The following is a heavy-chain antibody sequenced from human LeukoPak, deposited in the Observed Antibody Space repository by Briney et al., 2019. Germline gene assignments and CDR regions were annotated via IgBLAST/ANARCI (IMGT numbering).Heavy chain of an antibody. CDR3: AKDPYYGDYPRSDY. D-gene: IGHD4-17*01. V-gene: IGHV3-23*01. CDR1: GFTFSSYA. J-gene: IGHJ4*02. CDR2: ISGSGGST. Sequence: PGGSLRLSCPASGFTFSSYAMSWVRQAPGKGLEWVSAISGSGGSTYYANSVKGRFTISRDNSKNTLYLQMNSLRAEDTAVYYCAKDPYYGDYPRSDYWGQGTLVTVSS.